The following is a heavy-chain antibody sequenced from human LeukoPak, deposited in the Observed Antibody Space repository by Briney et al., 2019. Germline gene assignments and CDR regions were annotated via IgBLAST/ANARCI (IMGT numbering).Heavy chain of an antibody. CDR1: GFTFSSYA. CDR2: ISGSGGST. V-gene: IGHV3-23*01. CDR3: ATDLYSSSWYGLGGMDV. Sequence: GGSLRLSCAASGFTFSSYAMSWVRQAPGKGLEWVSAISGSGGSTYYADSVKGRFTISRDNSKNTLYLQMNSLRAEDTAVYYCATDLYSSSWYGLGGMDVWGQGTTVTVSS. D-gene: IGHD6-13*01. J-gene: IGHJ6*02.